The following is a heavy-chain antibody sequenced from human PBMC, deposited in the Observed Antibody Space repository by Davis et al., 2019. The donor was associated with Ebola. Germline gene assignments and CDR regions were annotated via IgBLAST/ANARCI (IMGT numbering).Heavy chain of an antibody. D-gene: IGHD3-16*01. CDR3: ARDGSLLWGIRY. CDR1: GYTFTGYY. CDR2: MNPNSGGT. Sequence: AASVKVSCKASGYTFTGYYMHWVRQAPGQGLEWMGWMNPNSGGTNYAQKFQGRVTMTRDTSISTAYMELSSLTSEDTAVYYCARDGSLLWGIRYWGQGTLVTVSS. V-gene: IGHV1-2*02. J-gene: IGHJ4*02.